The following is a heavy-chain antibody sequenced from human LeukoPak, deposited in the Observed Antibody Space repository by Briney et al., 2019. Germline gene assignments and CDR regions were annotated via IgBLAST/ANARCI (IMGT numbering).Heavy chain of an antibody. CDR1: GFTFSSYG. D-gene: IGHD3-22*01. V-gene: IGHV3-30*02. Sequence: GSLRLSCAASGFTFSSYGMHWVRQAPGKGLEWVAFIRYDGSNKYYADSVKGRFTISRDNSKNTLYLQMNSLRAEDTAVYYCAKDRVSGDSSGYYPDYWGQGTLVTVSS. CDR2: IRYDGSNK. J-gene: IGHJ4*02. CDR3: AKDRVSGDSSGYYPDY.